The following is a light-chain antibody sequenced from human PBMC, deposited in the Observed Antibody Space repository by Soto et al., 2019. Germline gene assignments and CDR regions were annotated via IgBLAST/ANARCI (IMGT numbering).Light chain of an antibody. J-gene: IGLJ3*02. CDR2: GNS. V-gene: IGLV1-40*01. CDR1: SSNIGAGYD. CDR3: QSYDSSLSGWV. Sequence: QTVVTQPPSVSGAPGQRVTISCTGSSSNIGAGYDVHWYQQLLGTAPKLLIYGNSNRPSGVPDRFSGSKSGTSASLAITGLQAEDEADNYCQSYDSSLSGWVFGGGTKLTAL.